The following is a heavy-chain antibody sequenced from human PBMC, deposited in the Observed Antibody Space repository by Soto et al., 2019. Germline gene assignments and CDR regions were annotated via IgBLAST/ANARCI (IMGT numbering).Heavy chain of an antibody. V-gene: IGHV1-18*01. CDR3: ARGADILTGYYTTGFDY. CDR1: GYTFTSYG. J-gene: IGHJ4*02. Sequence: EASVKVSCKASGYTFTSYGISWVRQAPGQGLEWMGWISAYNGNTNYAQKLQGRVTMTTDTSTSTAYMELRSLRSDDTAVYYCARGADILTGYYTTGFDYWGQGTLVTVYS. CDR2: ISAYNGNT. D-gene: IGHD3-9*01.